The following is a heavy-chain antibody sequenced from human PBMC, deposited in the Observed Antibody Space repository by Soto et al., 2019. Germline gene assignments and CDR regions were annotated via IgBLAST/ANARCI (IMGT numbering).Heavy chain of an antibody. Sequence: SETLSLTCAVSGGSISSGGYSWGWIRQPPGKGLEWIGYIYHSGSTYYNPSLKSRVTISVDRSKNQFSLKLSSVTAADTAVYYCVRGSIQNWFDPWGQGTLVTVSS. J-gene: IGHJ5*02. V-gene: IGHV4-30-2*01. D-gene: IGHD6-6*01. CDR3: VRGSIQNWFDP. CDR2: IYHSGST. CDR1: GGSISSGGYS.